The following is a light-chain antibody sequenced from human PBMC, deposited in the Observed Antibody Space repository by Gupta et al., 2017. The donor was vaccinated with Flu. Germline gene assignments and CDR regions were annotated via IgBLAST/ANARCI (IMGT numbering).Light chain of an antibody. V-gene: IGKV1-16*02. Sequence: DIQIPQSPSSLSASVGARVTITCRGSQGISNYLAWFQQKPGKAPKPLIYGASILQSGVPSKFSSSGSGSGTDFTITISGLQPEDFATYYCQQYDSYPLTFGGGTKVEIK. CDR1: QGISNY. J-gene: IGKJ4*01. CDR3: QQYDSYPLT. CDR2: GAS.